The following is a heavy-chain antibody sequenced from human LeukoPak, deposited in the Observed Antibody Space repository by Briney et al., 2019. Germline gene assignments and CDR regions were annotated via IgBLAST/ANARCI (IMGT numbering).Heavy chain of an antibody. V-gene: IGHV4-34*01. J-gene: IGHJ5*02. D-gene: IGHD2-15*01. Sequence: KPAETLSLTCAVYGGSFSGYYWGWIRQPPGKGLQWIGEINHSGSTNYNPSLKSRVTISVDTSKNQFSLKLSSVTAADTAVYYCATSGGPINWFDPWGLGTPVTVSS. CDR1: GGSFSGYY. CDR2: INHSGST. CDR3: ATSGGPINWFDP.